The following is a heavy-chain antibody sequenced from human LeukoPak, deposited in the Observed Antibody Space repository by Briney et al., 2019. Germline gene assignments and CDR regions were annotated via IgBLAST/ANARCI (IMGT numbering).Heavy chain of an antibody. J-gene: IGHJ6*02. Sequence: GGSLRLSCAASGFTFSSYSMSWVRQAPGKGLEWVSYISSSSSTIYYAASVKGRFTISRDNAKNSLYLQMNSVRAYATAVYYCAGSRETYYDYYGMDVWGQGTTVTVSS. CDR2: ISSSSSTI. CDR3: AGSRETYYDYYGMDV. V-gene: IGHV3-48*01. D-gene: IGHD6-13*01. CDR1: GFTFSSYS.